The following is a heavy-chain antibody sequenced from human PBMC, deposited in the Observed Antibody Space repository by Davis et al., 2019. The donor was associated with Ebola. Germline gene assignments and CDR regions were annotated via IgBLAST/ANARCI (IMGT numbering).Heavy chain of an antibody. J-gene: IGHJ5*02. CDR1: GFTFSSYA. V-gene: IGHV3-23*01. CDR3: ARENIGGYDSSGP. CDR2: ISGSGGST. Sequence: GESLKISCAASGFTFSSYAMSWVRQAPGKGLEWVSAISGSGGSTYYADSVKGRFTISRDNSKNTLYLQMNSLRAEDTAVYYCARENIGGYDSSGPWGQGTLVTVSS. D-gene: IGHD3-22*01.